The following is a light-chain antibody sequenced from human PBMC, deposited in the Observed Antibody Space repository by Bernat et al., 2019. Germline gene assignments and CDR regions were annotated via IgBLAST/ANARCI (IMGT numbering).Light chain of an antibody. V-gene: IGLV2-14*03. CDR2: DVT. CDR3: VSYTTSSTFV. J-gene: IGLJ1*01. Sequence: QSALTQPASVPGSPGQSITISCTGTSSDVGAYNYVSWFQQHPDKAPKLMLYDVTNRPSGVSYRFSGSKSGNTASLTISGLQAEDEADYYCVSYTTSSTFVFGTGTKVTVL. CDR1: SSDVGAYNY.